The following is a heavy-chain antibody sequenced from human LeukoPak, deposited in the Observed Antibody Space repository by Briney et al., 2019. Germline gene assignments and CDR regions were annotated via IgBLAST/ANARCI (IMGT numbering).Heavy chain of an antibody. CDR2: ISGSGGST. J-gene: IGHJ4*02. Sequence: GGSLRLSCAASGFTFSTYTMHWVRQAPGKGLEWVSAISGSGGSTYYADSVKGRFTISRDNSKNTLYLQMNSLRAEDTAVYCCAKGGWELPYYFDYWAREPWSPSPQ. CDR3: AKGGWELPYYFDY. CDR1: GFTFSTYT. D-gene: IGHD1-26*01. V-gene: IGHV3-23*01.